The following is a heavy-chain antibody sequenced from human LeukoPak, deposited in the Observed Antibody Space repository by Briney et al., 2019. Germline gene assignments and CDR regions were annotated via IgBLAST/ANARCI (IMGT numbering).Heavy chain of an antibody. CDR2: INPSGGNT. V-gene: IGHV1-46*01. Sequence: ASVKVSCKASGYTFTSYYMHWVRQAPGQGLEWMGIINPSGGNTSYAQKFQGRVTMTRDTSTSTVYMELSSLRSEDTVVYYCARDTHIVVVTTSGAFDIWGQGTMVTVSS. J-gene: IGHJ3*02. D-gene: IGHD2-21*02. CDR1: GYTFTSYY. CDR3: ARDTHIVVVTTSGAFDI.